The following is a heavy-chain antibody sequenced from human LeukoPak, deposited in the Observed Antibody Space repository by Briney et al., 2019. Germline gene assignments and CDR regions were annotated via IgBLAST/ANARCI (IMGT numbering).Heavy chain of an antibody. CDR2: ISRSGDTL. V-gene: IGHV3-11*01. D-gene: IGHD4-17*01. CDR3: AKAWDYGDYVIDY. CDR1: GFTFRDYY. J-gene: IGHJ4*02. Sequence: GGSLRLSCAASGFTFRDYYMTWIRQAPGKGLEWISYISRSGDTLYYADSVEGRFTISRDNAKNSVYLQMNSLRAEDTAVYYCAKAWDYGDYVIDYWGQGTLVTVSS.